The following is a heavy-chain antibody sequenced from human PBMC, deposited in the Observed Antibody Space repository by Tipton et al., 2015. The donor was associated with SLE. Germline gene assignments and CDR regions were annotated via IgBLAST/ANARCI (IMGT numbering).Heavy chain of an antibody. CDR2: VSWNNDSI. CDR3: AKDIYGSGPRNAFDI. V-gene: IGHV3-9*01. CDR1: GFFFDDYT. D-gene: IGHD3-10*01. Sequence: SLRLSCVASGFFFDDYTMHWVRQAPGKGLEWVSGVSWNNDSIGYADSVKGRFTISRDNAKNSLYLQMNSLRPEDTAMYYCAKDIYGSGPRNAFDIWGQGTMVTVSS. J-gene: IGHJ3*02.